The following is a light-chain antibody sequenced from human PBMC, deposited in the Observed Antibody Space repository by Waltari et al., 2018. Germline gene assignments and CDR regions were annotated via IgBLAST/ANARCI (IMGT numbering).Light chain of an antibody. CDR2: GAS. J-gene: IGKJ1*01. CDR3: QQYGTSPWT. CDR1: QSVSSGY. V-gene: IGKV3-20*01. Sequence: EIVLTQSPGTLSLSPGERVTLSCRARQSVSSGYLAWYQQKPGQAPRLLIYGASSRATGIPDRFSGSGSGTDFTLTISRLEPEDFAVYYCQQYGTSPWTFGQGTRVEIK.